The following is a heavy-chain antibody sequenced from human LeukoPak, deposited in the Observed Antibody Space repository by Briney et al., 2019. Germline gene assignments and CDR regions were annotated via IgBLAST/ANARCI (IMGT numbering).Heavy chain of an antibody. CDR3: ARHIRPDISGYQRWLDP. CDR2: ISSSSSYI. CDR1: GFTFSSYS. V-gene: IGHV3-21*01. Sequence: PGGSLRLSCAASGFTFSSYSMNWVRQAPGKGLEWVSSISSSSSYIYYADSVKGRFTISRDNAKNSLYLQMNSLRAEDTAVYYCARHIRPDISGYQRWLDPWGQGTLVTVSS. J-gene: IGHJ5*02. D-gene: IGHD3-22*01.